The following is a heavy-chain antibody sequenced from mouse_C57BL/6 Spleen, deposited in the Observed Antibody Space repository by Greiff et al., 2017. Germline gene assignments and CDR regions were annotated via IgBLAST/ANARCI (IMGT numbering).Heavy chain of an antibody. CDR1: GFTFSSYA. Sequence: EVQRVESGEGLVKPGGSLKLSCAASGFTFSSYAMSWVRQTPEKRLEWVAYISSGGDYIYYADTVKGRFTISRDNARNTLYLQMSSLKSEDTAMYYCTRGGTPRDLYDGYYYYAMDYWGQGTSVTVSS. CDR3: TRGGTPRDLYDGYYYYAMDY. D-gene: IGHD2-3*01. J-gene: IGHJ4*01. CDR2: ISSGGDYI. V-gene: IGHV5-9-1*02.